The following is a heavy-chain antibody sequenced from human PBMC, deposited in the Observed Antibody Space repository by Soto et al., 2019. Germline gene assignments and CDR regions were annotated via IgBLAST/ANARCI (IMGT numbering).Heavy chain of an antibody. CDR3: ARGKYCSTTTCYSYNWFDP. CDR1: GGTFNSHT. D-gene: IGHD2-2*01. CDR2: IIPILDIA. Sequence: GASVKVSCKASGGTFNSHTINWVRQAPGQGLEWMGRIIPILDIANYAQKFQGRVTITADKSTSTAYMELSSLRPEDTAVYYCARGKYCSTTTCYSYNWFDPWGQGTLVTVSS. J-gene: IGHJ5*02. V-gene: IGHV1-69*02.